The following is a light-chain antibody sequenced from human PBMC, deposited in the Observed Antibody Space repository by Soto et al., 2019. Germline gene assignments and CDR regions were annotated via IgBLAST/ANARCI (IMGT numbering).Light chain of an antibody. J-gene: IGKJ5*01. CDR2: GAS. V-gene: IGKV3-20*01. Sequence: EIVLTQSPGTLSLSPGERATLSCRASQRVISNYLAWYQQKPGQAPRLLIYGASTRATGVPDRFSGSGSGTDFTLTISSLEPEDFAVYFCQQYGSSPKTFGQGTRLEIK. CDR3: QQYGSSPKT. CDR1: QRVISNY.